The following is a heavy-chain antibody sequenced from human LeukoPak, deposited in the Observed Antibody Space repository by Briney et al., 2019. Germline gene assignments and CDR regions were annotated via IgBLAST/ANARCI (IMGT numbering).Heavy chain of an antibody. CDR3: AREREWCSSTSCYTYYFDY. CDR1: GGSISSGCYY. V-gene: IGHV4-61*02. CDR2: IYTSGST. Sequence: SETLSLTCTVSGGSISSGCYYWSWIRQPAGKGLEWIGRIYTSGSTNYNPSLKSRVTISVDTSKNQFSLKLSSVTAADTAVYYCAREREWCSSTSCYTYYFDYWGQGTLVTVSS. D-gene: IGHD2-2*02. J-gene: IGHJ4*02.